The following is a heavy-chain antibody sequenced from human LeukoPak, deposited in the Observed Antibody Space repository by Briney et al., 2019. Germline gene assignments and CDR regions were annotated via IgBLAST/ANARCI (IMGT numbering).Heavy chain of an antibody. V-gene: IGHV3-21*03. J-gene: IGHJ4*02. CDR3: ARDFGGYCSSTRCYLGHLDS. Sequence: PGGSLRLSCAASGFTFSSYTMNWVRQAPGKGLEWVSSIISSGSYIYYADSVKGRFTISRDNAKNSLYLQMNSLRAEDTAVYYCARDFGGYCSSTRCYLGHLDSWGQGTLVTVSS. CDR2: IISSGSYI. CDR1: GFTFSSYT. D-gene: IGHD2-2*01.